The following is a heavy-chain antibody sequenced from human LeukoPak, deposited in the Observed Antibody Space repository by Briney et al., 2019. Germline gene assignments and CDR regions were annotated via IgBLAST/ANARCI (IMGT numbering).Heavy chain of an antibody. V-gene: IGHV6-1*01. D-gene: IGHD3-10*01. J-gene: IGHJ6*02. Sequence: SQTLSLTCAISGDSVSSNSAAWNWIRQSPSRGLEWLGRTYYRSKWYNDYAVSVKSRIPINPDTSKNQFSLQLNSVTPEYTAVYYCARDFVDDFGEFYYYYGLDVWGQGTTVTVSS. CDR3: ARDFVDDFGEFYYYYGLDV. CDR2: TYYRSKWYN. CDR1: GDSVSSNSAA.